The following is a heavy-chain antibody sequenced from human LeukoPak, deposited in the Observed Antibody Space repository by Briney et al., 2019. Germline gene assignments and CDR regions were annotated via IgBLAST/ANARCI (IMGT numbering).Heavy chain of an antibody. Sequence: ASVKVSCKASGYTFSTYGISWVRQAPGQGLEWMGWISAYNGNTNYAQKLQGRVTITRDTPLSTVYMELSSLRSEDTAVYYCARTPPGGDVDHWGQGTLVTVSS. CDR2: ISAYNGNT. CDR3: ARTPPGGDVDH. D-gene: IGHD3-16*01. CDR1: GYTFSTYG. J-gene: IGHJ4*02. V-gene: IGHV1-18*01.